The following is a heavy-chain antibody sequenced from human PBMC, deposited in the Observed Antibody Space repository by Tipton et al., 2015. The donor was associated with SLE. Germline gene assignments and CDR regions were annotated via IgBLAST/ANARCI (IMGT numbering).Heavy chain of an antibody. CDR1: GFTSSSYG. D-gene: IGHD1-26*01. J-gene: IGHJ4*02. Sequence: LRLSCAASGFTSSSYGMHWVRQAPGKGLEWVAVIWYDGSNKYYADSVKGRFTISRDNSKNTLYLQMNSLRAEDTAVYYCAKGSALSGIVGATMRYWGQGTLVTVTS. CDR2: IWYDGSNK. CDR3: AKGSALSGIVGATMRY. V-gene: IGHV3-33*06.